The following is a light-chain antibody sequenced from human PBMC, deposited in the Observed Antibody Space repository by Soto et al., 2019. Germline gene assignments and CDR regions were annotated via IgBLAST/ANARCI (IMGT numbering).Light chain of an antibody. V-gene: IGKV1-5*03. CDR3: QQYNSFSWT. CDR2: KAS. CDR1: QSISSW. J-gene: IGKJ1*01. Sequence: DIPMTQSPSTLSASVGDRVTITCRASQSISSWLAWYQQKPGKAPKLLIYKASILQSGVPSRFSGSGSGTEFTLTISSLQPDDFATYYCQQYNSFSWTFGQGTKVDFK.